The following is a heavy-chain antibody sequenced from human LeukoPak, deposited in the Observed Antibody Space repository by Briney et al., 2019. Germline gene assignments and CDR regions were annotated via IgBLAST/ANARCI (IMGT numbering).Heavy chain of an antibody. J-gene: IGHJ4*02. Sequence: PSETLSLTCAVSGYSISSGYYWGWIRQPPGKGLEWIGSIYHSGSTYYNPSLRSRVTISVDTSKNQFSLKLSSATAADTAVYYCARHRGLGSTSCRFDYWGQGTLVTVSS. CDR3: ARHRGLGSTSCRFDY. V-gene: IGHV4-38-2*01. CDR1: GYSISSGYY. D-gene: IGHD2-2*01. CDR2: IYHSGST.